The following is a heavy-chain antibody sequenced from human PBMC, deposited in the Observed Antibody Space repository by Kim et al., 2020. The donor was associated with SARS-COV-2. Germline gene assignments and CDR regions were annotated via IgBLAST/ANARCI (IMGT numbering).Heavy chain of an antibody. CDR1: GFTFSSYG. CDR2: IWYDGSNK. CDR3: ARDLYGTTGYGGV. J-gene: IGHJ6*02. V-gene: IGHV3-33*01. Sequence: GGSLRLSCAASGFTFSSYGMHWVRQAPGKGLEWVAVIWYDGSNKYYADSVKGRFTISRDNSKNTLYLQMNSLRAEDTAVYYCARDLYGTTGYGGVWGQGTTVTVSS. D-gene: IGHD4-17*01.